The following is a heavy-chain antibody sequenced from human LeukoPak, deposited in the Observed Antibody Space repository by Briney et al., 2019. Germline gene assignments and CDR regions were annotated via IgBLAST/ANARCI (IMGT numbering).Heavy chain of an antibody. Sequence: SVKVSCKASGGTFSSYTITWVRQAPGQGLEWMGGIIPFFGTVNYAQKFQGRVTFTTDESTSTVYMELTSLRSEDTALYYCATVKFRFQEEGYYMDVWGKGTTVTVSS. D-gene: IGHD3-10*01. CDR2: IIPFFGTV. CDR1: GGTFSSYT. J-gene: IGHJ6*03. CDR3: ATVKFRFQEEGYYMDV. V-gene: IGHV1-69*05.